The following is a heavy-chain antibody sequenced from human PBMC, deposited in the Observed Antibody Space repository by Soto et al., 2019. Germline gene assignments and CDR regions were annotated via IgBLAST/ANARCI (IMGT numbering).Heavy chain of an antibody. D-gene: IGHD5-12*01. CDR3: AHVYGGYDNFDY. Sequence: QITLKESGPTLVKPTQTLTLTCTFSGFSLSTSGVGVGWIRQPPGKALEWLALIYWDDDKRYSPSLKSRLTTTNDTSKHQVVLTMTNMDPVDTATYYCAHVYGGYDNFDYWGQGTLVTVSS. V-gene: IGHV2-5*02. CDR2: IYWDDDK. CDR1: GFSLSTSGVG. J-gene: IGHJ4*02.